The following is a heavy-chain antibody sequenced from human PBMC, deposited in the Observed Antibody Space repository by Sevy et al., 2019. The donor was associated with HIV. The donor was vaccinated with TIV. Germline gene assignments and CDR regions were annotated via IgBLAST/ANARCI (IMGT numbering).Heavy chain of an antibody. CDR1: GGSISGHH. Sequence: SETLSLICSVSGGSISGHHWSWIRRPPGKGLQWVGCVFSSGNTKYNPSLKSRVTILADTSKSHFSLKLTSATTADTAVYFCARSGAFGFFDLGFYYLGQGTLVTVSS. D-gene: IGHD3-9*01. J-gene: IGHJ4*02. V-gene: IGHV4-59*11. CDR3: ARSGAFGFFDLGFYY. CDR2: VFSSGNT.